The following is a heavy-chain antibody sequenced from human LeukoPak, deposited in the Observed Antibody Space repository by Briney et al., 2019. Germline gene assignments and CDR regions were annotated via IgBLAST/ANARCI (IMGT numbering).Heavy chain of an antibody. Sequence: ASVKVSCKVSGYTLTELSMHWVRQAPGKGLEWMGGFDPEDGETIYAQKFQGRVTMTEDTSTDTAYMELSSLRSEDTAVYYCATALVGATHFDYWGQGTLVTVSS. J-gene: IGHJ4*02. CDR1: GYTLTELS. CDR3: ATALVGATHFDY. V-gene: IGHV1-24*01. CDR2: FDPEDGET. D-gene: IGHD1-26*01.